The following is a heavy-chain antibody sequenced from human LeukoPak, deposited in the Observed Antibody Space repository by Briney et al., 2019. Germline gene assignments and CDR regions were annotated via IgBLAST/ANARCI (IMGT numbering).Heavy chain of an antibody. CDR2: ISSNGGST. J-gene: IGHJ4*02. CDR3: ARAFGGENFDY. CDR1: GFTFSTYA. Sequence: GGSLRLSCAASGFTFSTYAMHWVRQAPGKGLKYVSAISSNGGSTFYANSVKGRFTISRDNSKNTLYLQMGSLRAEDMAVYYCARAFGGENFDYWGQGTLVTVSS. D-gene: IGHD3-10*01. V-gene: IGHV3-64*01.